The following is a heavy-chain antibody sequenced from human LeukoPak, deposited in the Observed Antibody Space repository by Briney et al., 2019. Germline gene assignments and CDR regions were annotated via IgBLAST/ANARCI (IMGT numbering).Heavy chain of an antibody. D-gene: IGHD3-22*01. Sequence: GASVKVSCKASGGTFSSYAISWVRQAPGQGLEWMGGIIPIFGTANYAQKFRGRVTITADKSTSTAYMELSSLRSEDTAVYYCARTDLPYYYDSSGDYWGQGTLVTVSS. CDR1: GGTFSSYA. CDR3: ARTDLPYYYDSSGDY. V-gene: IGHV1-69*06. CDR2: IIPIFGTA. J-gene: IGHJ4*02.